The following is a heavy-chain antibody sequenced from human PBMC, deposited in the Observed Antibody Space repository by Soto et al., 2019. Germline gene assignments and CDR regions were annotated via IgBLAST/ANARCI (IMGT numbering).Heavy chain of an antibody. CDR2: IYHSGST. V-gene: IGHV4-4*02. J-gene: IGHJ6*03. Sequence: SETLSLTCAVSSGSISSSNWWSWVRQPPGKGLEWIGEIYHSGSTNYNPSLKSRVTISVDKSKNQFSLKLSSVTAADTAVYYCARVVYGSGSSPTIYYYYYMDVWGKGTTVTVSS. CDR1: SGSISSSNW. CDR3: ARVVYGSGSSPTIYYYYYMDV. D-gene: IGHD3-10*01.